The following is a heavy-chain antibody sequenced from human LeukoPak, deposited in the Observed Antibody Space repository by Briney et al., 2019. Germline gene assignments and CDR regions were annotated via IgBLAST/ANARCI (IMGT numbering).Heavy chain of an antibody. CDR2: ISDTGAAT. V-gene: IGHV3-23*01. D-gene: IGHD1-26*01. CDR3: AKVWYSTRGFDY. J-gene: IGHJ4*02. Sequence: GGSLRLSCAASGFSFNTHALTWVRQAPGKGLEWVSFISDTGAATYYADSVKGRFTISRDNSKSTVYLQMSSLRVEDTAVYYCAKVWYSTRGFDYWGQGTLVTVSS. CDR1: GFSFNTHA.